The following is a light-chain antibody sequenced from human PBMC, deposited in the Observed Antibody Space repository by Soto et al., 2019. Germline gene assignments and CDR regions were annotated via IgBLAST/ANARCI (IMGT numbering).Light chain of an antibody. Sequence: DKLISQSPATLPESLGERVTLSCRASQNIHNHMSSFLQKPGHTPSRLIYDHILRAADVPARLSRSWAWTEWILTIDRHQSEDLAVYYCHQYDAWPVPCGGGTNV. CDR3: HQYDAWPVP. V-gene: IGKV3-15*01. CDR2: DHI. J-gene: IGKJ4*01. CDR1: QNIHNH.